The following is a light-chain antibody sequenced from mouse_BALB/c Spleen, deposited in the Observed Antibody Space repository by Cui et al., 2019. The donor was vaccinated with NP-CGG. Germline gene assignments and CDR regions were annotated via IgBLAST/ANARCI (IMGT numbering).Light chain of an antibody. CDR2: GTN. J-gene: IGLJ1*01. CDR1: TGAVTTSNY. CDR3: ALWYSNHWV. V-gene: IGLV1*01. Sequence: QAGVTQESSLPTSPGRTITLTCRSSTGAVTTSNYANWVQEKPDHLFTGLIGGTNNRAPGVPARFSGSLIGDKAALTITGAQTEDEAIYFCALWYSNHWVFGGGTKLTVL.